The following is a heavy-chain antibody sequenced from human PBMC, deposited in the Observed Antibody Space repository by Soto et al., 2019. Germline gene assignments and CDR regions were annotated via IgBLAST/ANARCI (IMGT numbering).Heavy chain of an antibody. Sequence: EVQLVESGGGMVQPGGSLRVSCAASGFTLSSYSMHWVRQAPGKGLEWVSYISGSGGTIYYADSVKGRFTISRDNAKNSLSVQMNSLRDEDTAVYFCARETGLRSSGWSYYFDFWVQGTGVTVSS. CDR3: ARETGLRSSGWSYYFDF. CDR2: ISGSGGTI. CDR1: GFTLSSYS. D-gene: IGHD6-19*01. J-gene: IGHJ4*02. V-gene: IGHV3-48*02.